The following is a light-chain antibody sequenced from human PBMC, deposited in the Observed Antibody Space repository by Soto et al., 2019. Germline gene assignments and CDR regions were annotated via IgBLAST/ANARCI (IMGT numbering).Light chain of an antibody. Sequence: QSVLTQPPSVSAAPGQKVTISCSGSSSNIGNNYVSWYQQLPGTAPKLLIYDNNKRPSGIPDRFSGSKSGTSATLGITGLQTGDEADYYCGTWDSRLSVFNYVFGTGNKLTVL. CDR2: DNN. J-gene: IGLJ1*01. V-gene: IGLV1-51*01. CDR3: GTWDSRLSVFNYV. CDR1: SSNIGNNY.